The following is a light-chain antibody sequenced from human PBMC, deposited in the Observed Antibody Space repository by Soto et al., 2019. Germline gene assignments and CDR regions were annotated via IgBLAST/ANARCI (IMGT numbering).Light chain of an antibody. CDR3: QHYNSYSEA. CDR2: KAS. Sequence: DIQMTQSPSTLSGSVGDRVTITCRASQTISSWLAWYQQKPGKAPKLLIYKASTLKSGVPSRFSGSVSGTEFTLTICSLPPDDFAPYYCQHYNSYSEALGPGTKVDIK. V-gene: IGKV1-5*03. J-gene: IGKJ1*01. CDR1: QTISSW.